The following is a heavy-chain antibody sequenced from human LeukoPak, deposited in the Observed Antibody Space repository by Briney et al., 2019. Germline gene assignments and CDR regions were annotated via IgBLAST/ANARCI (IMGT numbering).Heavy chain of an antibody. D-gene: IGHD6-19*01. CDR3: AKDQWLGRGDWFDP. CDR1: GFTFSSYA. V-gene: IGHV3-23*01. CDR2: ISGSGGST. J-gene: IGHJ5*02. Sequence: GGSVRLSCAASGFTFSSYAMSWVRQAPGKGLEWVSAISGSGGSTYYADSGKGRFTISRDNSKNTLYLQMNSLRAEDTAVYYCAKDQWLGRGDWFDPRGQGTMVTVSS.